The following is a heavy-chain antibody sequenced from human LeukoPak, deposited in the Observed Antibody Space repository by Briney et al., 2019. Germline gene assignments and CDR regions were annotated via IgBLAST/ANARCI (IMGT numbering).Heavy chain of an antibody. J-gene: IGHJ6*02. D-gene: IGHD3-3*01. CDR2: ISGSGGST. Sequence: GGSLRLSCAASGFTFSSYAMSWVRQAPGKGLEWASAISGSGGSTYYADSVKGRFTISRDNSKNTLYLQMNSLRAEDTAVYYCAKHSVNDFWSGYYDSYYYYGMDVWGQGTTVTVSS. V-gene: IGHV3-23*01. CDR1: GFTFSSYA. CDR3: AKHSVNDFWSGYYDSYYYYGMDV.